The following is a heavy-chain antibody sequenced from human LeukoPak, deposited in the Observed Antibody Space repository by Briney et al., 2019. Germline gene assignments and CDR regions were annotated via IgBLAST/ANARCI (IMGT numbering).Heavy chain of an antibody. Sequence: GGSLRLSCAASGFTFSSYAMHWVRQAPGKGLEWVAVISYDGSNKYYADSVKGRFTISRDNSKNTLYLQMNSLRAEDTAVYYCARDMAGSGSYWYYYYMDVWGKGTTVTVSS. CDR1: GFTFSSYA. CDR3: ARDMAGSGSYWYYYYMDV. D-gene: IGHD3-10*01. V-gene: IGHV3-30-3*01. J-gene: IGHJ6*03. CDR2: ISYDGSNK.